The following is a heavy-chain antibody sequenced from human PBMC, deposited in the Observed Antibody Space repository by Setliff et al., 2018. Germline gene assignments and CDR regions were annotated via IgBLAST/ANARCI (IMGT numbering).Heavy chain of an antibody. CDR2: MSPVYGIA. J-gene: IGHJ4*02. CDR1: GYPLTAYY. V-gene: IGHV1-18*04. CDR3: VRGPGPSVVVAIPFDH. D-gene: IGHD5-12*01. Sequence: ASVKVSCKASGYPLTAYYIHWVRQAPGQGLEWMGWMSPVYGIANYARKFQGRVTLTADTSTTTAYLELASLRDDDTAVYYCVRGPGPSVVVAIPFDHWGQGSLVTVSS.